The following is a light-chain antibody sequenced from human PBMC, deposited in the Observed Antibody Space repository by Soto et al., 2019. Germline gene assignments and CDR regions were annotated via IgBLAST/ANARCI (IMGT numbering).Light chain of an antibody. Sequence: DIQLTQSPSSLAASVGDRVTITCRAGQAISTYLNWYQQKPGKVPKLLIYAALRLKRGVPSRFSGGGSGTDFTLTISRVQPEDFATYYCQQSYRLESFGQGTKLDIK. CDR3: QQSYRLES. J-gene: IGKJ2*03. CDR1: QAISTY. CDR2: AAL. V-gene: IGKV1-39*01.